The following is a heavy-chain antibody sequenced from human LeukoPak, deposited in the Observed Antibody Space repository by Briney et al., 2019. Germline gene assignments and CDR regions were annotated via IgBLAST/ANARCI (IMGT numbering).Heavy chain of an antibody. CDR1: GFTFSSYS. V-gene: IGHV3-7*01. J-gene: IGHJ4*02. CDR2: IKPDGGEQ. Sequence: GGSLRLSCAASGFTFSSYSMNWVRQAPGKGLEWLANIKPDGGEQHYVDSVKGRFTILRDNVKNSLYLQMNSLRAEDTAIYYCAGDYSARDYWGQGTLVTVSS. CDR3: AGDYSARDY. D-gene: IGHD4-17*01.